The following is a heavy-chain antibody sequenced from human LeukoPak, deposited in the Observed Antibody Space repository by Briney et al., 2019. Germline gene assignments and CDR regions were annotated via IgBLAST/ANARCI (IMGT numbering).Heavy chain of an antibody. CDR2: INPSGGST. J-gene: IGHJ4*02. CDR1: GYTFTGYY. CDR3: ARDLEGSGSYYNEAADY. D-gene: IGHD3-10*01. V-gene: IGHV1-46*01. Sequence: ASVKVSCKASGYTFTGYYMHWVRQAPGQGLEWMGIINPSGGSTSYAQKFQGRVTMTRDTSTSTVYMELSSLRSEDTAVYYCARDLEGSGSYYNEAADYWGQGTLVTVSS.